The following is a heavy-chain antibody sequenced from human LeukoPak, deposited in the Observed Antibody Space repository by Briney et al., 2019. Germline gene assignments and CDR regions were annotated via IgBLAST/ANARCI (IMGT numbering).Heavy chain of an antibody. D-gene: IGHD5-12*01. J-gene: IGHJ5*02. Sequence: PGGSLRLSCTASGFTFSTFAVSWVRQAPGKGLEWVSAISGSGGGTYYADSVKGRLTISRDNSKNTLYLQMSSLRAEDTAVYYCAKAFSAYENWPPNWCDPWGEGTLVTVSS. V-gene: IGHV3-23*01. CDR3: AKAFSAYENWPPNWCDP. CDR2: ISGSGGGT. CDR1: GFTFSTFA.